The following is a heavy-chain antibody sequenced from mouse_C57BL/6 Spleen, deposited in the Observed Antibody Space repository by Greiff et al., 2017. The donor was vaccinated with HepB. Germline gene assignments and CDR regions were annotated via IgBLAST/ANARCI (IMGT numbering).Heavy chain of an antibody. CDR3: TTGYYFAMDH. CDR1: GFNIKDDY. Sequence: VQLQQSGAELVRPGASVKLSCTASGFNIKDDYMHWVKQRPEQGLEWIGWIDPENGDTEYASKLQGKATITADTSSNTAYLQLSSLTSEDTAVYYCTTGYYFAMDHWAQGTSFTVSS. V-gene: IGHV14-4*01. J-gene: IGHJ4*01. CDR2: IDPENGDT.